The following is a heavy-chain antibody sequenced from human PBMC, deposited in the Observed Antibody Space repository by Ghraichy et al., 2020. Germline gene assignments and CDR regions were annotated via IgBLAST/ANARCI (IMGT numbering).Heavy chain of an antibody. Sequence: ASVKVSCKASGYTFTSYGISWVRQAPGQGLEWMGWISAYNGDTNYAQKLQGRVTMTTDTSTSTAYMELRSLRSDDTAVYYCARRLAYCSSTSCYPESREWYFDLWGRGTLVTVSS. V-gene: IGHV1-18*01. D-gene: IGHD2-2*01. J-gene: IGHJ2*01. CDR3: ARRLAYCSSTSCYPESREWYFDL. CDR2: ISAYNGDT. CDR1: GYTFTSYG.